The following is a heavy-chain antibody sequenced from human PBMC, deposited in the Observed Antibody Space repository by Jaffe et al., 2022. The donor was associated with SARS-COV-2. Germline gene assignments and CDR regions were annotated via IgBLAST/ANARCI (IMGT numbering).Heavy chain of an antibody. Sequence: EVQLLESGGGLEQPGGSLRLSCAASGFTFSTYAMSWVRQPPGKGLEWVSAISGSGGYTHYADSVKGRFTISRDNSRNMLYLQMNSLRAEDTAVYYCANGGLFNSRAKFDYWGQGSLVSVSS. CDR3: ANGGLFNSRAKFDY. CDR2: ISGSGGYT. V-gene: IGHV3-23*01. J-gene: IGHJ4*02. CDR1: GFTFSTYA. D-gene: IGHD3-16*01.